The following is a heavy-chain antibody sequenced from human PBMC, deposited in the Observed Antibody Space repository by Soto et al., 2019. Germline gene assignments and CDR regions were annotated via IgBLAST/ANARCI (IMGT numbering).Heavy chain of an antibody. CDR1: GDSVSSNSAA. J-gene: IGHJ6*02. D-gene: IGHD3-10*01. Sequence: QVQLQQSGPGLVKPSQTLSLTCAISGDSVSSNSAAWNWIRQSPSRGLERLGRTYYRSKWYNDYSVSVKSRITINPDTSKIQFSLQPNSVTPEDTAVYYCAREATSFGYYYYGMDVWGQGTTVTVSS. CDR3: AREATSFGYYYYGMDV. V-gene: IGHV6-1*01. CDR2: TYYRSKWYN.